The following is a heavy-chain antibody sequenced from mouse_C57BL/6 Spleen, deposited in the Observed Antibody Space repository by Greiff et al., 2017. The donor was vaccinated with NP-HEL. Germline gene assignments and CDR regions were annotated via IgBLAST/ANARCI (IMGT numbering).Heavy chain of an antibody. Sequence: VQLKQSGPGLVKPSQSLSLTCSVTGYSITSGYYWNWIRQFPGNKLEWMGYISYDGSNNYNPSLKNRISITRDTSKNQFFLKLNSVTTEDTATYYCASGSIYYGYALYAMDYWGQGTSVTVSS. D-gene: IGHD2-2*01. CDR2: ISYDGSN. CDR3: ASGSIYYGYALYAMDY. J-gene: IGHJ4*01. V-gene: IGHV3-6*01. CDR1: GYSITSGYY.